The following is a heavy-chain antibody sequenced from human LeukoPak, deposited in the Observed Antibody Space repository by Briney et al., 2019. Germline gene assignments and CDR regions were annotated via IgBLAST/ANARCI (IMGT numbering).Heavy chain of an antibody. Sequence: PGRSLRLSCAASGFTFSTYGMNWVRQAPGKGLEWVSSITSSSSYIYYADSVKGRFTISRDNVKNSLYLQMHSLRAEDTAVYYCARAAGELLPFVYFDCWGQGTLVTVSS. D-gene: IGHD3-10*01. V-gene: IGHV3-21*06. CDR2: ITSSSSYI. CDR1: GFTFSTYG. J-gene: IGHJ4*02. CDR3: ARAAGELLPFVYFDC.